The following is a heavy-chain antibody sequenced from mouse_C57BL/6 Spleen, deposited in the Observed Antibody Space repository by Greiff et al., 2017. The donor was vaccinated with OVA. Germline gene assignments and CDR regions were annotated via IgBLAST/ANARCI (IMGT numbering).Heavy chain of an antibody. CDR1: GFTFTDYY. CDR2: IRNKANGYTT. J-gene: IGHJ1*03. Sequence: EVMLVESGGGLVQPGGSLSLSCAASGFTFTDYYMSWVRQPPGTALEWLGFIRNKANGYTTEYSASVKGRFTISRDNSQSILYLQMNALRADDRSTYYCARLGGSRYFDFWGTGTTVTVSS. CDR3: ARLGGSRYFDF. V-gene: IGHV7-3*01.